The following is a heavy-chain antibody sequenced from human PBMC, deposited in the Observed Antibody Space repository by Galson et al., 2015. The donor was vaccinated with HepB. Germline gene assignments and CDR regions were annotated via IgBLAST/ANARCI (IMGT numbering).Heavy chain of an antibody. J-gene: IGHJ6*02. D-gene: IGHD3/OR15-3a*01. CDR3: ARSMTFGYGMDV. CDR1: GYIFTNHA. Sequence: SVKVSCKASGYIFTNHAMNWVRQAPGQGLQWMGWINTNTAKPTYAQGFIGRFVFSLDTSVSTAYLQISSLEAEDTAVYYCARSMTFGYGMDVWGQGTTLTVSS. CDR2: INTNTAKP. V-gene: IGHV7-4-1*02.